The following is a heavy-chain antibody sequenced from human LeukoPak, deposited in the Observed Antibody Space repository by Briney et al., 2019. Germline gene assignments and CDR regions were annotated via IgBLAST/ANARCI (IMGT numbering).Heavy chain of an antibody. CDR2: INHSGST. V-gene: IGHV4-34*01. Sequence: ASETLSLTCAVYGGSFSGYYWSWIRQPPGKGLEWIGEINHSGSTNYNPSLKSRVTISVDTSKNQFSLKLSSVTAADTAVYYCARGSRYYYGSAIFDYWGQGTLVTVSS. D-gene: IGHD3-10*01. CDR3: ARGSRYYYGSAIFDY. J-gene: IGHJ4*02. CDR1: GGSFSGYY.